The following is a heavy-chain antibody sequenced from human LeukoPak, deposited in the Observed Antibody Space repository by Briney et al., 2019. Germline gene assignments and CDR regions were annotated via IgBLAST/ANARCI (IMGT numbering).Heavy chain of an antibody. Sequence: GGSLRLSCAASGVTFDDYAMHWVRQAPGKGLEWVSGISWNSGSIGYADSVKGRFTISRDNAKNSLYLQMNSLRAEDMALYYCAKGIFAVTTTPFDYWGQGTLVTVSS. V-gene: IGHV3-9*03. CDR2: ISWNSGSI. D-gene: IGHD4-11*01. CDR1: GVTFDDYA. CDR3: AKGIFAVTTTPFDY. J-gene: IGHJ4*02.